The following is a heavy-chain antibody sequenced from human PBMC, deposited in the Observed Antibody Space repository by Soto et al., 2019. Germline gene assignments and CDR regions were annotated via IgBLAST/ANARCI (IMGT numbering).Heavy chain of an antibody. V-gene: IGHV3-30*18. CDR3: AKGNYYGMDV. Sequence: QVQLVESGGGVVQPGRSLRLSCAASGFTFSSYGMHWVRQAPGKGLEWVAVISYDGSNKYYADSVKGRFTISRDNSKNTLYLQMNSLRAEDTAVYYCAKGNYYGMDVWGQGTTVTVSS. CDR2: ISYDGSNK. J-gene: IGHJ6*02. CDR1: GFTFSSYG.